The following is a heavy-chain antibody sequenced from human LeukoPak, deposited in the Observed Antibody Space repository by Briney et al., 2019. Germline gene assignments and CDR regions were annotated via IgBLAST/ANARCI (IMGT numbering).Heavy chain of an antibody. V-gene: IGHV3-30*04. D-gene: IGHD5-18*01. CDR3: ATSLQLWYHFDY. CDR1: GFTFSAYP. J-gene: IGHJ4*02. Sequence: GRSLRLSCAASGFTFSAYPMYWVRHSPGKGLDWVAVISYDGTKKYYADSVKGRFTISRDNAKNSLYLQMNSLRAEDMALYYCATSLQLWYHFDYWGQGTLVTVSS. CDR2: ISYDGTKK.